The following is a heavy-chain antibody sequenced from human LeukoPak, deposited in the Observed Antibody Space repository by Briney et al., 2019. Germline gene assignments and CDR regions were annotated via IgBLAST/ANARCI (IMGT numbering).Heavy chain of an antibody. D-gene: IGHD3-22*01. J-gene: IGHJ4*02. Sequence: GGTLRLSCAASGFTFSSYGMSWVRRAPGKGLEWVSAISGSGGSTYYADSVKGRFTISRDNSKNTLYLQMNSLRAEDTAVYYCAKGKAYYYDSSGHRYFDYWGQGTLVTVSS. CDR1: GFTFSSYG. CDR2: ISGSGGST. V-gene: IGHV3-23*01. CDR3: AKGKAYYYDSSGHRYFDY.